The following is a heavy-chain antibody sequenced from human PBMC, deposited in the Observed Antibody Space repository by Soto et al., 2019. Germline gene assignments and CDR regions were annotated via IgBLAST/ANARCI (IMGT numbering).Heavy chain of an antibody. CDR1: GGSISSGGYY. Sequence: QVQLQESGPGLVKPSQTLSLTCTVSGGSISSGGYYWSWIRQHPGNGLEWIGYIYYSGSTYYNPSLKSRVTISVDTSKNQFSLKLSSVTAADTAVYYCAITRVTTYYYYYMDVWGKGTTVTVSS. CDR2: IYYSGST. D-gene: IGHD4-17*01. V-gene: IGHV4-31*03. J-gene: IGHJ6*03. CDR3: AITRVTTYYYYYMDV.